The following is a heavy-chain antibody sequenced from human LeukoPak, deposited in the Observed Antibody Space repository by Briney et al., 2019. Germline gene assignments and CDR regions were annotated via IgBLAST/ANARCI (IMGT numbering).Heavy chain of an antibody. J-gene: IGHJ4*02. V-gene: IGHV3-7*01. CDR1: EFTFSRYW. CDR3: GRYLRSTSGSI. Sequence: GGSLRLTCAASEFTFSRYWMSWVCQAPGKGLEWVASVNEDGSDEYYVDSVKGRFTISRDNAKNSLYLQTSSLRAEDTAVYYCGRYLRSTSGSIWGQGTLVTVSS. D-gene: IGHD1-1*01. CDR2: VNEDGSDE.